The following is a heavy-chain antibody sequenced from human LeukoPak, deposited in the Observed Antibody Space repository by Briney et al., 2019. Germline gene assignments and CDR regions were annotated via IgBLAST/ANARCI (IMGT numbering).Heavy chain of an antibody. Sequence: GGSLRLSCAASGFTFSSYWMSWVRQAPGKRLEWVANMNIDGSEKYYADSVKGRFSISRDNARNSVYLQMASLRVEDTAVYYCARDPVEWELLLDYWGQGTLVTVSS. CDR1: GFTFSSYW. CDR2: MNIDGSEK. V-gene: IGHV3-7*01. D-gene: IGHD1-26*01. J-gene: IGHJ4*02. CDR3: ARDPVEWELLLDY.